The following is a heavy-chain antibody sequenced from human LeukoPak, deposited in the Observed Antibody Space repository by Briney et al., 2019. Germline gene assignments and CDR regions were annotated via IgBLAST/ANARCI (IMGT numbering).Heavy chain of an antibody. V-gene: IGHV3-30*02. D-gene: IGHD3-22*01. CDR1: GFTFSDYS. Sequence: GGSLRLSCAASGFTFSDYSMHWVRQAPGKGLNWVAFIRYDGNNKYYADSVKGRFTISRDNAKNSLYLQMNSLRAEDTALHYCAKDSLYYYDSSGYLVYWGQGTLVTVSS. CDR3: AKDSLYYYDSSGYLVY. J-gene: IGHJ4*02. CDR2: IRYDGNNK.